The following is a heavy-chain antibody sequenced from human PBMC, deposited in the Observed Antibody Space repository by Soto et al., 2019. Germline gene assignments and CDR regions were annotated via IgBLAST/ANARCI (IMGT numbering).Heavy chain of an antibody. CDR1: GFTFSSNS. V-gene: IGHV3-23*01. CDR3: AKWDGYGDH. Sequence: GSLRRYCAASGFTFSSNSFTWVRQAPGKGLEYVSGISIGGDKTWHADSVKGRFTVSRDNSKNTVYLQMNSLRVDDTAVYYCAKWDGYGDHWGQGTLVTVSS. CDR2: ISIGGDKT. J-gene: IGHJ5*02. D-gene: IGHD5-12*01.